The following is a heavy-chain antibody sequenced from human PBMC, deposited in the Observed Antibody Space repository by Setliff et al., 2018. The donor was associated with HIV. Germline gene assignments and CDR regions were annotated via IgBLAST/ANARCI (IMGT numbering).Heavy chain of an antibody. CDR3: ARGRHAGSGAYSGGFYYFDV. Sequence: SETLSLTCKVSGDSVNSYNYYWAWIRQAPGKGLEWLGLIHHTGSATYNPSLQSRGAVSVNMPHDQFFLELTSVTAADTGLYYCARGRHAGSGAYSGGFYYFDVWGQGALVTVS. CDR2: IHHTGSA. CDR1: GDSVNSYNYY. V-gene: IGHV4-39*07. J-gene: IGHJ4*02. D-gene: IGHD3-16*01.